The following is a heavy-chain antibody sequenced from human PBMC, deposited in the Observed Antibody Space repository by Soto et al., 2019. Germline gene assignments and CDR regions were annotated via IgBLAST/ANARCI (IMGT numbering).Heavy chain of an antibody. Sequence: SETLSLTCTVSGGSISSSSYYWGWIRQPPGKGLEWIGSIYYSGSTYYNPSLKSRVTISVDTSKNQFSLKLSSVTAADTAVYYCARSTYYDFWSGDPDTRIPYGMDVWGQGTTVTVSS. CDR1: GGSISSSSYY. CDR2: IYYSGST. CDR3: ARSTYYDFWSGDPDTRIPYGMDV. D-gene: IGHD3-3*01. J-gene: IGHJ6*02. V-gene: IGHV4-39*01.